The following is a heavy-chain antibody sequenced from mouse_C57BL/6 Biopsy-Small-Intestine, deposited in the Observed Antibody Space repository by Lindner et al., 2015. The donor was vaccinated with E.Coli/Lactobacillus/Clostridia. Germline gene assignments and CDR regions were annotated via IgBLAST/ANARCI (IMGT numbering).Heavy chain of an antibody. V-gene: IGHV1-54*01. Sequence: VQLQESGAEVVRPGTSVKVSCRASGYAFTNYLIEWIKQRPGQGLEWIGVINPGSGDTNYNEKFKGKATLTADKSSSTAYMQLSSLTSEDSAVYFCARSEDYFDYWGQGTTLIVSS. J-gene: IGHJ2*01. CDR1: GYAFTNYL. CDR2: INPGSGDT. CDR3: ARSEDYFDY.